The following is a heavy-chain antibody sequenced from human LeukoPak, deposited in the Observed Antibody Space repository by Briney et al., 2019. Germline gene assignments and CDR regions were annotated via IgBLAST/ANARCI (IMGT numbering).Heavy chain of an antibody. Sequence: ASVKVSCKASGYTFTGYYMHWVRQAPGQGLEWMGWISAYNGDTHYAQKFQGRVTMTTETSTSTAYMELRSLRSDDTAVYYCARRGGKNYGDYVVYDKYMDVWGTGTTVTVSS. CDR1: GYTFTGYY. CDR3: ARRGGKNYGDYVVYDKYMDV. J-gene: IGHJ6*03. V-gene: IGHV1-18*04. CDR2: ISAYNGDT. D-gene: IGHD4-17*01.